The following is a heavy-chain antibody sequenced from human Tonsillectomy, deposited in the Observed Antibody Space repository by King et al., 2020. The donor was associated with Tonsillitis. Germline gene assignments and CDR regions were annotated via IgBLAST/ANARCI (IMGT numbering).Heavy chain of an antibody. D-gene: IGHD6-19*01. CDR1: GFSLSTSGMC. V-gene: IGHV2-70*01. Sequence: VTLKESGPALVKPTQTLTLTCTFSGFSLSTSGMCVSWIRQPPGKALEWLALIDWDDDKYYSTSLKTRLTISKDTSKNQVGLTMTNMDPVDTATYYCARIVRGWYFNWYFDLWGRGTLVTVSS. CDR3: ARIVRGWYFNWYFDL. CDR2: IDWDDDK. J-gene: IGHJ2*01.